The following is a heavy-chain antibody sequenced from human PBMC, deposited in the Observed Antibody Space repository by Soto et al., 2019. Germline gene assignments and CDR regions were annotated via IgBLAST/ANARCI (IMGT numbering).Heavy chain of an antibody. J-gene: IGHJ4*02. D-gene: IGHD5-12*01. CDR2: ISARGGSS. Sequence: EVQLLESGGGLVQPGGSLRLSCAASGFSFSSYAMVRVRQAPGKGLEWVSVISARGGSSYFADSVKGRFTISRDNSKNVLSLEMNSVRVEDTAIYFCAKGSIEYSASVDNWGQGTLVLVSS. CDR3: AKGSIEYSASVDN. V-gene: IGHV3-23*01. CDR1: GFSFSSYA.